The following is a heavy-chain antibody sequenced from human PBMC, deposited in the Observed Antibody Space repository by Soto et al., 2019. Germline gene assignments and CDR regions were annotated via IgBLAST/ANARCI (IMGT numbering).Heavy chain of an antibody. CDR2: ISYDGSNK. D-gene: IGHD3-10*01. Sequence: GGSLRLSCAASGFTFSSYGMHWVRQAPGKGLEWVAVISYDGSNKYYADSVKGRFTISRDNSKSTLYLQMNSLRAEDTAVYYCAYGSGSYLDITYGMDVWGQGTTVTVSS. CDR3: AYGSGSYLDITYGMDV. J-gene: IGHJ6*02. CDR1: GFTFSSYG. V-gene: IGHV3-30*03.